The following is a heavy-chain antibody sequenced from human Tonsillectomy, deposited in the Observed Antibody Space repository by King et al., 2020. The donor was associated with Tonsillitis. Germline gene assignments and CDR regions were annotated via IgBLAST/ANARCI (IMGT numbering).Heavy chain of an antibody. Sequence: QLVQSGAEVKKPGASVKVSCKASGYTFTSYDINWVRQATGQGLEWMGWMNPNSGNTGYAQKFQGRVTMTRNTYICTAYMELSSLRSEDTAVYYCARARRGYDILTGYPREDFDYWGQGTLVTVSS. J-gene: IGHJ4*02. CDR2: MNPNSGNT. D-gene: IGHD3-9*01. CDR3: ARARRGYDILTGYPREDFDY. V-gene: IGHV1-8*01. CDR1: GYTFTSYD.